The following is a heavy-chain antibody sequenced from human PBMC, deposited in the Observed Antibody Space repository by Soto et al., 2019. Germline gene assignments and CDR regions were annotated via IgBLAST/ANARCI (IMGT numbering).Heavy chain of an antibody. CDR2: MNPNSGNT. CDR3: ARENSYVSRTGKWYHYDGMDV. CDR1: GYTFTSYD. J-gene: IGHJ6*02. V-gene: IGHV1-8*01. D-gene: IGHD5-18*01. Sequence: ASVKVSCKASGYTFTSYDIHWVRQATGQGLEWMGWMNPNSGNTGYAQKFQGRVTMTRNTSISTAYMELSSLRSEDTAVYYCARENSYVSRTGKWYHYDGMDVWGQGTTVIGSS.